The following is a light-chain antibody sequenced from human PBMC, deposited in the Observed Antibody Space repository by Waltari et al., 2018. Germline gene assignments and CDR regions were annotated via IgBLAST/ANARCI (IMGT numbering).Light chain of an antibody. Sequence: QSVLTQPPSASGSPGQSVTISCTGSSSDVGGYNSVSWYQRHPGKAPKLMIYDVNKRPSGVPDRFPGSKSGNTASLTVAGLQVEDEGDYYCGSYADTSTWVFGGGTSLTVL. J-gene: IGLJ3*02. CDR1: SSDVGGYNS. V-gene: IGLV2-8*01. CDR2: DVN. CDR3: GSYADTSTWV.